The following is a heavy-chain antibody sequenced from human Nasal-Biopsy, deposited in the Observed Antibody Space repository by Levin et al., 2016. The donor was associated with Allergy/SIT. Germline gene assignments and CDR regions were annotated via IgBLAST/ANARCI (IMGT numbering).Heavy chain of an antibody. CDR1: GASISSYY. Sequence: SETLSLTCNVSGASISSYYWTWIRQPPGKGLEWIGNIYHGGTTHYNPSLKSRITISKDTSKNQFSLKVTSMTAADTAVYYCARSEGLFDLWGQGILVAVST. CDR2: IYHGGTT. CDR3: ARSEGLFDL. J-gene: IGHJ4*02. V-gene: IGHV4-59*12.